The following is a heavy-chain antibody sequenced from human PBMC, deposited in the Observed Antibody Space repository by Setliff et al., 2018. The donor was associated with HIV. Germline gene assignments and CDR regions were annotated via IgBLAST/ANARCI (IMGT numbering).Heavy chain of an antibody. CDR3: TGDYTSGSYRFDY. D-gene: IGHD3-10*01. CDR2: ISPDNGNT. CDR1: GYTFTDYF. Sequence: ASVKVSCKSSGYTFTDYFIHWVRQAPGQGLEWMGWISPDNGNTRISQRFRGSVTMTRDRSINTAYMELSGLTSDDAAVYYCTGDYTSGSYRFDYWGQGTPVTVSS. V-gene: IGHV1-2*02. J-gene: IGHJ4*02.